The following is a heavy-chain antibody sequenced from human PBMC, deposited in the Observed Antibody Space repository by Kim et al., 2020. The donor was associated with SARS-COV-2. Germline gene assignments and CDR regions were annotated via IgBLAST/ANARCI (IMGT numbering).Heavy chain of an antibody. CDR3: ARDGGYVVVSFDY. D-gene: IGHD5-12*01. Sequence: YAQKLQGRVTMTTDTSTSTAYMELRSLRSDDTAVYYCARDGGYVVVSFDYWGQGTLVTVSS. J-gene: IGHJ4*02. V-gene: IGHV1-18*01.